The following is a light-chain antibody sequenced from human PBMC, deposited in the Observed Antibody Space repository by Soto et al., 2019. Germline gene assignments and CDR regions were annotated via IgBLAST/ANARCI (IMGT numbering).Light chain of an antibody. J-gene: IGKJ4*01. Sequence: EIVLTQSPAILSVSPGGRAPLSCRASQSVSSSLAWYQQKPGQAPRLLIYDASNRATGIPARFSGSGSGTDFTLTISTLEPEDFAVYYCQQRSNWPPTFGGGTKVDIK. CDR3: QQRSNWPPT. CDR1: QSVSSS. V-gene: IGKV3-11*01. CDR2: DAS.